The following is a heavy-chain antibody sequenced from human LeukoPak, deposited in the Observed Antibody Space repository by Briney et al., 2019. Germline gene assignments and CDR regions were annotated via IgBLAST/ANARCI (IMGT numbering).Heavy chain of an antibody. Sequence: PSETLSLTCTVSGGSISSYYWSWIRQPPGKGLEWIGYIYDSGSTNYDPSLKSRVTISVDTSKNQFSLKLSSVTAADTAMYYCARYGSGWYEGYFDYWGQGTLVTVSS. D-gene: IGHD6-19*01. CDR1: GGSISSYY. CDR2: IYDSGST. V-gene: IGHV4-59*01. J-gene: IGHJ4*02. CDR3: ARYGSGWYEGYFDY.